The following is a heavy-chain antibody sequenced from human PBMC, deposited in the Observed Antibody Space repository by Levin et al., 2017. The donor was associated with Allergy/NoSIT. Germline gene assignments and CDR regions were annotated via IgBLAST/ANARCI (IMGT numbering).Heavy chain of an antibody. Sequence: GESLKISCAASGFTFSRSDMHWVRQVTGKGLEWVSAIGSAGDTYYAASVKGRFTISRENGKNSLYLQMNNLRAGDTAVYYCARELADFNGDYGWYLDLWGRGTLVTVSS. V-gene: IGHV3-13*04. CDR2: IGSAGDT. D-gene: IGHD4-17*01. J-gene: IGHJ2*01. CDR1: GFTFSRSD. CDR3: ARELADFNGDYGWYLDL.